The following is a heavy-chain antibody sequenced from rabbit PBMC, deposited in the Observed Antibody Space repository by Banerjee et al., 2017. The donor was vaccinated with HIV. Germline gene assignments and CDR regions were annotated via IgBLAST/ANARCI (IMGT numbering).Heavy chain of an antibody. J-gene: IGHJ4*01. CDR1: GFSFSSSSY. V-gene: IGHV1S40*01. CDR3: ARDLDGVIGWNFGW. CDR2: IAGSSSGFT. D-gene: IGHD1-1*01. Sequence: QSLEESGGDLVKPGASLTLTCTASGFSFSSSSYMCWVRQAPGKGLEWIACIAGSSSGFTYSATWAKGRFTISKTSSTTVTLQMTSLTAADTATYFCARDLDGVIGWNFGWWGQGTLVTVS.